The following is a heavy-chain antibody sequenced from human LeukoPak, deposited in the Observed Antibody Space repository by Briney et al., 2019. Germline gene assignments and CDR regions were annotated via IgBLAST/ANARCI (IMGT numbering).Heavy chain of an antibody. CDR1: GFTFDNYA. Sequence: GGSLRLSCAASGFTFDNYAMHWVRQAPGKGLEWVSGISWNSGSIGYADSVKGRFTISRDNAKNSLYLQMNSLRAEDTALYYCAKDREYQQYYYYGMDVWGQGTTVTVSS. J-gene: IGHJ6*02. V-gene: IGHV3-9*01. D-gene: IGHD2-2*01. CDR3: AKDREYQQYYYYGMDV. CDR2: ISWNSGSI.